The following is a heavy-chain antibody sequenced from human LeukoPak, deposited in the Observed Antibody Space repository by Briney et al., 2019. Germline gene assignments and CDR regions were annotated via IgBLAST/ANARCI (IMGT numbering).Heavy chain of an antibody. CDR2: ISAYNGNT. Sequence: ASVKVSCKASGYTFTSYGISWVRQAPGQGLEWMGWISAYNGNTNYAQKLQGRVTMTTDTSTSTAYMELRSLRSDDTAVYYCTRQGGLEWFPGGPETFDYWGQGTLVTVSS. J-gene: IGHJ4*02. V-gene: IGHV1-18*01. CDR1: GYTFTSYG. CDR3: TRQGGLEWFPGGPETFDY. D-gene: IGHD3-3*01.